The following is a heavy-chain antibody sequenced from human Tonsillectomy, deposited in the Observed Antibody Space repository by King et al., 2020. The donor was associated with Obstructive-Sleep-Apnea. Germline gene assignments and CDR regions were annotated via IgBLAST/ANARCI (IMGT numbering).Heavy chain of an antibody. CDR1: GFSFSSYS. CDR2: ISSSRMTI. V-gene: IGHV3-48*04. D-gene: IGHD4-17*01. Sequence: VQLVESGGGLVQPGGSLRLSCAASGFSFSSYSMNWVRQAPGKGLEWVSYISSSRMTIYSADFWNGRFTISRDNAKNSLFLQMNSLRAEDTAVYYCARDHFGDYSSLDYWGQGTLVTVSS. CDR3: ARDHFGDYSSLDY. J-gene: IGHJ4*02.